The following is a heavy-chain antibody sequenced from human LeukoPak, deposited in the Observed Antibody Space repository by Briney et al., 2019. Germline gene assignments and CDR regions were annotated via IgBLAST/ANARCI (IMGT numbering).Heavy chain of an antibody. V-gene: IGHV4-31*03. J-gene: IGHJ5*02. Sequence: TLSLTCTVSGGSISSGGYYWSWIRQHPGKGLEWIGYIYYSGSTYYNPSLKSRVTISVDTSKNQFSLKLSSVTAADTAVYYCAREDSDIVVVPAALWRGVPGWFDPWGQGTLVTVSS. CDR1: GGSISSGGYY. CDR3: AREDSDIVVVPAALWRGVPGWFDP. CDR2: IYYSGST. D-gene: IGHD2-2*01.